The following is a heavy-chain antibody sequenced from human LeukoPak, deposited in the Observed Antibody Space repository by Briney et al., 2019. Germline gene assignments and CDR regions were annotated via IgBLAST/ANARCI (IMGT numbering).Heavy chain of an antibody. CDR3: ARDKQYYYDSSGYYLVY. Sequence: ASVKVSCKASGGTFSSYAISWVRQAPGQGLEWMGRIIPIFGTANYAQKFQGRVTTTTDESTSTAYMELSSLRSEDTAVYYCARDKQYYYDSSGYYLVYWGQGTLVTDSS. CDR1: GGTFSSYA. D-gene: IGHD3-22*01. J-gene: IGHJ4*02. CDR2: IIPIFGTA. V-gene: IGHV1-69*05.